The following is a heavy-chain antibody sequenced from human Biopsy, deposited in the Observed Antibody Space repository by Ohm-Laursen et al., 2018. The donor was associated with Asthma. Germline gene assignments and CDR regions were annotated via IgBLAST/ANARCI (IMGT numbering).Heavy chain of an antibody. Sequence: ASVKVSCNISGYIITDLSMHWVRQAPGQGLEWMGGHDHEEGGTVNARRVQGRVTMTEDTSTDTAYMELSSLSSDDTAVYYCASDFPKDYVRYNFQFWGQGTLVTVSS. J-gene: IGHJ4*02. CDR3: ASDFPKDYVRYNFQF. CDR2: HDHEEGGT. CDR1: GYIITDLS. D-gene: IGHD4-17*01. V-gene: IGHV1-24*01.